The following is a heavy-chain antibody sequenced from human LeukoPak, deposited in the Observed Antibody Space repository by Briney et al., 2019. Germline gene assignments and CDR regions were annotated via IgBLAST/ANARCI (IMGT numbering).Heavy chain of an antibody. D-gene: IGHD4-17*01. V-gene: IGHV4-59*01. CDR3: AREDPQTTVPEGMDV. Sequence: SETLSLTCTVSGGSISHYYWSWIRQSPGKGLEWIGYIYYSGTTNYNPSVKSRVTISVDTSRNQFSLQLRSVTAADTAVYYCAREDPQTTVPEGMDVWGQGTTVIVSS. CDR1: GGSISHYY. CDR2: IYYSGTT. J-gene: IGHJ6*02.